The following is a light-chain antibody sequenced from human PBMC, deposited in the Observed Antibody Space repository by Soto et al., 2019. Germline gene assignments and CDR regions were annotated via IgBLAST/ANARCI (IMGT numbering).Light chain of an antibody. V-gene: IGLV2-14*01. Sequence: QSALTQPRSVSGSPGQSVTISCTGTSSDVGAYIYVSWYQHYPGKAPKLIISEVSHRPSGVSNRFSGSKSGNTASLTISGLQAEDEADYYCSSYRRASTLYVIFGGGTKLTVL. CDR2: EVS. CDR1: SSDVGAYIY. J-gene: IGLJ2*01. CDR3: SSYRRASTLYVI.